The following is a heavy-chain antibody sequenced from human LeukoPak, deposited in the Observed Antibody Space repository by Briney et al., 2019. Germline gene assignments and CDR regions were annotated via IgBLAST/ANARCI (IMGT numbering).Heavy chain of an antibody. CDR1: GGSFSGYY. Sequence: SETLSLTCAVYGGSFSGYYWSWIRQPPGKGLEWIGEINHSGSTNYNPSLKSRVTISVDTSKNQFSLKLSSVTAADTAVYYCARDIVVVPAAIPGGFDPWGQGTLVTVSS. CDR3: ARDIVVVPAAIPGGFDP. J-gene: IGHJ5*02. V-gene: IGHV4-34*01. D-gene: IGHD2-2*01. CDR2: INHSGST.